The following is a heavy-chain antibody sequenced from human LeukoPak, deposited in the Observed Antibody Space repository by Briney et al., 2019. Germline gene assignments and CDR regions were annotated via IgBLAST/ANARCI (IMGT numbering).Heavy chain of an antibody. CDR1: GFTFDDYA. Sequence: PGGSLRLSCAASGFTFDDYAMHWVRQPPGKGLEWVSLISWDGGSTYYADSVQGRFTISRDNSKNSLYLQMNSLRPEDTALYYCAKDGGEESYYNYDYIDVWGKGTTVTVSS. CDR2: ISWDGGST. CDR3: AKDGGEESYYNYDYIDV. V-gene: IGHV3-43D*03. D-gene: IGHD3-16*01. J-gene: IGHJ6*03.